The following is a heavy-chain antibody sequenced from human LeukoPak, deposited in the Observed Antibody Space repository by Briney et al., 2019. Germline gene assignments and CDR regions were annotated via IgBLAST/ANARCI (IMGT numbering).Heavy chain of an antibody. CDR2: IYHSGST. D-gene: IGHD3-22*01. V-gene: IGHV4-4*02. Sequence: PSETLSLTCAVSGGSISSSNWWSWVRQPPGKGLEWIGEIYHSGSTNYNPSLKSRVTISVDKSKNQFSLKLSSVTAADTAVYCASKGADSSGYGIFGYWGQGTLVTVSS. J-gene: IGHJ4*02. CDR3: ASKGADSSGYGIFGY. CDR1: GGSISSSNW.